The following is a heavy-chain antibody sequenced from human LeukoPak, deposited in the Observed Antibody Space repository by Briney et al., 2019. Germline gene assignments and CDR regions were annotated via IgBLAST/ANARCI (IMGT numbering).Heavy chain of an antibody. D-gene: IGHD6-13*01. CDR1: GFTFSTYA. V-gene: IGHV3-23*01. J-gene: IGHJ4*02. CDR3: ARDSSNWYSLYDH. Sequence: GGSLRLSCAASGFTFSTYAMSWVRQAPGGGLEWVSTISGTGGTTYYPDSVKGRLTISRDNSKNSLYLQMSSLRAEDTAVYYCARDSSNWYSLYDHWGQGTLVTVSS. CDR2: ISGTGGTT.